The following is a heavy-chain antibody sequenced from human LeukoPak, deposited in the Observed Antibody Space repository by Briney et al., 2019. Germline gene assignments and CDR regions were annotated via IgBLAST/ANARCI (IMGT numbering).Heavy chain of an antibody. CDR1: GGSISSYY. Sequence: SETLSLTCTGSGGSISSYYWSWIRQPPGKGLEWIGYIYYSGSTNYNPSLKSRVTISVDTSKNQFSLKLTSVAAADTAVYYCARAAGDPHYYYYYYMDVWGKGTPVTVSS. V-gene: IGHV4-59*01. J-gene: IGHJ6*03. CDR2: IYYSGST. CDR3: ARAAGDPHYYYYYYMDV. D-gene: IGHD2-21*02.